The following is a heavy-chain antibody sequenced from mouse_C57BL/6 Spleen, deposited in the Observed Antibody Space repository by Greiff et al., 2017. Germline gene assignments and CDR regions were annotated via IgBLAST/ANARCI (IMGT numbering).Heavy chain of an antibody. CDR3: TRLYSRSGYYYAMED. V-gene: IGHV1-5*01. CDR1: GYTFTSYW. Sequence: EVKVVESGTVLARPGASVKMSCKTSGYTFTSYWMHWVKQRPGQGLEWIGAIYPGNSDTSYNQKFKGKAKLTAVTSASTAYMGLSSLTNEDSAVYYCTRLYSRSGYYYAMEDWGEGASGSVSS. CDR2: IYPGNSDT. J-gene: IGHJ4*01. D-gene: IGHD2-5*01.